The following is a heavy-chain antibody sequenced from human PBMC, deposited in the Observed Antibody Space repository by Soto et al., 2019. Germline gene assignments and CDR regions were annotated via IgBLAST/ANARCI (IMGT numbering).Heavy chain of an antibody. Sequence: QVKLQESGPGLVQPSQTLSLNCTVSGGSITRERAYWSWLRQSPGRGLEWIGYISHNGITWYNPSLQSRVSISIDKAKDHLSLEVRSVTAAATAFYYCARGEIVIVDWGQGALVTDSS. CDR3: ARGEIVIVD. D-gene: IGHD3-16*02. CDR2: ISHNGIT. V-gene: IGHV4-31*03. CDR1: GGSITRERAY. J-gene: IGHJ4*02.